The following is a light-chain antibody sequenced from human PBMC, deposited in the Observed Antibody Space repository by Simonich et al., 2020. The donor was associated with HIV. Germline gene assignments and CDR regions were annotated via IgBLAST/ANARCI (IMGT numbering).Light chain of an antibody. CDR2: GAS. Sequence: EIVMTQFPATLSVSPGERATLSCRASQSVSSNLAWYQQKPGQAPRLLIYGASTRIIGIPDRFIGSGSGTDFTLTISRLEPEDFALYYCQQYDNSVTFGGGTKVEIK. CDR1: QSVSSN. V-gene: IGKV3D-15*01. CDR3: QQYDNSVT. J-gene: IGKJ4*01.